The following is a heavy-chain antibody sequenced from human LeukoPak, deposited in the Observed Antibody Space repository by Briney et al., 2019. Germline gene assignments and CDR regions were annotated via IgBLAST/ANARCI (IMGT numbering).Heavy chain of an antibody. D-gene: IGHD6-19*01. CDR3: AAGEKTVAGTIPYYFDY. CDR2: FSSDGSST. CDR1: GFTFSSSA. V-gene: IGHV3-64D*06. J-gene: IGHJ4*02. Sequence: GGSLRLSCSASGFTFSSSAMYWVRQAPGKGLEYVSAFSSDGSSTFYADSVKGRFTISRDNSKNMLYLQMSSLRAEDTAVYYCAAGEKTVAGTIPYYFDYWGQGTLVTVSS.